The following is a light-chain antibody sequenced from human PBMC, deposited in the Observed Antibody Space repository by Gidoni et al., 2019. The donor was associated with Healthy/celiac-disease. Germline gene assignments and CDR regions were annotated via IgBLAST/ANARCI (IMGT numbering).Light chain of an antibody. J-gene: IGKJ4*01. CDR2: KIS. CDR1: QRLVNSDGNTY. CDR3: MQATHFPLT. V-gene: IGKV2-24*01. Sequence: DIVLTQTPLSLPVPRGQPASLACRASQRLVNSDGNTYLSWRQQKPGQPPRLLIYKISNRFSGVPARFSGSGSGTDFTLKISRVEAEDVGVYYCMQATHFPLTFXGXTKVEIK.